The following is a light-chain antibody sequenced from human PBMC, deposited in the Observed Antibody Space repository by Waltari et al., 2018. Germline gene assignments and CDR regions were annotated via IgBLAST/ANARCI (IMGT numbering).Light chain of an antibody. CDR2: DAS. Sequence: DIQMTQSPSSLSASVGDTVPITCRARQSIKTYVNWYQQTPGRAPKVLNYDASRLLSGVPSRFSGSGSGTDFTLTISSLQPEDFATYYCQQSYSTPPWTFGQGTKVEI. J-gene: IGKJ1*01. CDR1: QSIKTY. V-gene: IGKV1-39*01. CDR3: QQSYSTPPWT.